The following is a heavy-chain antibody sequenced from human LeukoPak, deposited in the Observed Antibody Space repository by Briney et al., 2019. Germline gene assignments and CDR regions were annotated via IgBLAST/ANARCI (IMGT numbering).Heavy chain of an antibody. CDR2: ISGSGGST. J-gene: IGHJ5*02. CDR3: ATKRGYCSSTSCPWWFDP. D-gene: IGHD2-2*01. CDR1: GFTFSSYA. Sequence: GGSLRLSCAASGFTFSSYAMSWVRQAPGKGLEWVSAISGSGGSTYYADSVKGRFTISRDNSKNTLYLQMNSLRAEDMAVYYCATKRGYCSSTSCPWWFDPWGQGTLVTVSS. V-gene: IGHV3-23*01.